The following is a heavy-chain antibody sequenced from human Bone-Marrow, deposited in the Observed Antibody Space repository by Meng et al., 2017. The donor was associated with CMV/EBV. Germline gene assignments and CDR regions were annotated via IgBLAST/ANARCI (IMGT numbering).Heavy chain of an antibody. J-gene: IGHJ5*02. CDR1: GYTFTGYY. V-gene: IGHV1-2*02. Sequence: ASVKVSCKASGYTFTGYYMHWVRQAPGQGLEWMGWINPNSGGTNYAQKFQGRVTMTRDTSISTAYMELSRLRSDDTAVYYCVRADSGSVYNWFDPWGQGTLVTVSS. D-gene: IGHD2-21*01. CDR2: INPNSGGT. CDR3: VRADSGSVYNWFDP.